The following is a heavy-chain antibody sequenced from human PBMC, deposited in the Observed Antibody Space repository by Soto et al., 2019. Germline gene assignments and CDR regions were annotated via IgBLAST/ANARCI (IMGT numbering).Heavy chain of an antibody. J-gene: IGHJ4*02. Sequence: SETLSLTCTVSGGSISSYYWSWIRQPPGKGLEWIGYIYYSGSTNYNPSLKSRVTISVDTSKNQFSLKLSSVTAADTAVYYCARLSGYDFPYLDYWGQGTLVTVSS. CDR2: IYYSGST. D-gene: IGHD5-12*01. CDR3: ARLSGYDFPYLDY. V-gene: IGHV4-59*08. CDR1: GGSISSYY.